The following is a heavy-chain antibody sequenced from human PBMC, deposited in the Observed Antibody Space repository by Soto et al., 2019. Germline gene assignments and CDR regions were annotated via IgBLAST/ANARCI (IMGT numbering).Heavy chain of an antibody. D-gene: IGHD2-15*01. CDR2: IIPIFGTA. Sequence: SVKVSCKASGGTFSSYAISCVLQSRGQGLDWMGGIIPIFGTANYAQKFQGRVTITADESTSTAYMELSSLRSEDTAVYYCARGRPYCSGGSCYSGWTRPHYYYGMDVWGQGTTVTVSS. J-gene: IGHJ6*02. V-gene: IGHV1-69*13. CDR3: ARGRPYCSGGSCYSGWTRPHYYYGMDV. CDR1: GGTFSSYA.